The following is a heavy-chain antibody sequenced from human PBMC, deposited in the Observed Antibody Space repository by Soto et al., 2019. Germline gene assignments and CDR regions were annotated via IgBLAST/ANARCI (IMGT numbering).Heavy chain of an antibody. D-gene: IGHD3-10*01. J-gene: IGHJ4*02. CDR2: IYYNGRA. CDR1: GGSISGAPYY. CDR3: ARSTYYYGSGNYYNFDY. V-gene: IGHV4-31*03. Sequence: TSETLSLTCTVSGGSISGAPYYWSWIRQHPGKGLEWIGYIYYNGRAYYNPSLKSRATISVDTSKNQFSLKLTSVTAADSAVYYCARSTYYYGSGNYYNFDYWGQGALVTVSS.